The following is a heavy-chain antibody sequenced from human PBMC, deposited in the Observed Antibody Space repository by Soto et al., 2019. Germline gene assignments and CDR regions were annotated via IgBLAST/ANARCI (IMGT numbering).Heavy chain of an antibody. V-gene: IGHV1-3*01. J-gene: IGHJ6*02. CDR2: INAGNGDT. CDR3: ARDTAPSDV. CDR1: GYTFNKYP. Sequence: ASVKVSCKASGYTFNKYPMHWVRQAPGQGLEWMGWINAGNGDTGYSQKFQGRVTITRDTSASTAYMELSSLRSEDTAVYYCARDTAPSDVRGQGTTVTVSS. D-gene: IGHD4-17*01.